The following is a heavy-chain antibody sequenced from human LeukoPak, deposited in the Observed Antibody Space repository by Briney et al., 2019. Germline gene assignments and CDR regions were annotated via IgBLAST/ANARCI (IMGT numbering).Heavy chain of an antibody. D-gene: IGHD6-19*01. CDR2: ISGSGGST. V-gene: IGHV3-23*01. CDR1: GFTFSNYA. Sequence: GGSLRLSCVTSGFTFSNYAMSWVCQAPGKGLEWVSAISGSGGSTYYADSVKGRFTISRDNSKNTLYLQMNSLRAEDTAVYYCAKGYSSGWYYYFDYWGQGTLVTVSS. J-gene: IGHJ4*02. CDR3: AKGYSSGWYYYFDY.